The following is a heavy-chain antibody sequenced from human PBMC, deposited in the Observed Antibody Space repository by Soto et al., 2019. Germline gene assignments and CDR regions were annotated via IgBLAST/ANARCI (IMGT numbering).Heavy chain of an antibody. CDR1: GFTFSSYG. CDR3: ARSSGVDVTYRNWFDS. Sequence: PGGSLRLSCAASGFTFSSYGMHWVRQAPGKGLEWVAVISYDGSNKYYADSVKGRFTISRDNGKNSVYLQLNNLRAEDTAVYYCARSSGVDVTYRNWFDSWGQGILVTVSS. J-gene: IGHJ5*01. D-gene: IGHD2-21*02. CDR2: ISYDGSNK. V-gene: IGHV3-30*03.